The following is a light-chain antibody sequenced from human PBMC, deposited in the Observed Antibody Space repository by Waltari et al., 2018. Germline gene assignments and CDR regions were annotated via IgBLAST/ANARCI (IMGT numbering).Light chain of an antibody. J-gene: IGKJ1*01. CDR2: DAS. Sequence: EIVLTQSPGTLSLSPGERATLSCRASQTISSNYLAWYQQKPGQAPRLLIYDASSRTTGIPDRFSGSGSGADFTLTISRLEPEDFAVYYCQQYSSSAPWTFGQGTKVEIK. CDR3: QQYSSSAPWT. CDR1: QTISSNY. V-gene: IGKV3-20*01.